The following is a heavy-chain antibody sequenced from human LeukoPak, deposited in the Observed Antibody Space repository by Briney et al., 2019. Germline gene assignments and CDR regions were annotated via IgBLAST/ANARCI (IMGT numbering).Heavy chain of an antibody. Sequence: GRSLRLSCVASGFTSDDYAMHWVRQAPGKGLQWVSGISWNSGNMGYADSVEGRFTISRDSAKNSLYLQMNSLRAEDTALYYCAKDMEGYYGSGSGYGMDVWGQGTTVTVSS. J-gene: IGHJ6*02. V-gene: IGHV3-9*02. CDR3: AKDMEGYYGSGSGYGMDV. CDR2: ISWNSGNM. CDR1: GFTSDDYA. D-gene: IGHD3-10*01.